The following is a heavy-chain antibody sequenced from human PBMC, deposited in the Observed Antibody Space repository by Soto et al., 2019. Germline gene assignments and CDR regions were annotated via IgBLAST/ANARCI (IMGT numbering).Heavy chain of an antibody. V-gene: IGHV1-8*01. CDR1: GYNFNNYE. Sequence: QVQLLQSGAEVKKPGASVKISCKASGYNFNNYEINWVRQAPAQGLEWMGWMKGYSGNPLYAQNFQGRLTRTRDTSTNTAYLALTSLADEDTAIYFCARRRGESYYGLDYWGQGTLVTVSS. D-gene: IGHD1-26*01. CDR2: MKGYSGNP. CDR3: ARRRGESYYGLDY. J-gene: IGHJ4*02.